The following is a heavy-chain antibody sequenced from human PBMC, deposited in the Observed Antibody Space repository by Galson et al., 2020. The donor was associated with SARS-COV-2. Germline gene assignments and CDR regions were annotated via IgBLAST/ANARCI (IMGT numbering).Heavy chain of an antibody. D-gene: IGHD3-3*01. Sequence: EPGPTLVKPTQTLTLTCTFSGFSLSTSGVGVGWIRQPPGKALEWLALIYWNDDKRYSPSLKSRLTITKDTSKNQVVLTMTNMDPVDTATYYCAHRQKRITIFGVVISSPSYFDYWGQGTLVTVSS. J-gene: IGHJ4*02. CDR2: IYWNDDK. V-gene: IGHV2-5*01. CDR1: GFSLSTSGVG. CDR3: AHRQKRITIFGVVISSPSYFDY.